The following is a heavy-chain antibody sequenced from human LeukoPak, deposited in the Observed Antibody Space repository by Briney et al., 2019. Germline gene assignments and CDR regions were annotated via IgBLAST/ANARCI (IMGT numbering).Heavy chain of an antibody. CDR2: ISYDGSNK. D-gene: IGHD6-13*01. CDR3: AKEGGSSWAPDAFDI. CDR1: GFTFSSYG. Sequence: GRSLRLSCAASGFTFSSYGMHWVRQAPGKGLEWVAVISYDGSNKYYAKNTLYLQVNSLRAEDTAVYYCAKEGGSSWAPDAFDIWGQGTMVTVSS. J-gene: IGHJ3*02. V-gene: IGHV3-30*18.